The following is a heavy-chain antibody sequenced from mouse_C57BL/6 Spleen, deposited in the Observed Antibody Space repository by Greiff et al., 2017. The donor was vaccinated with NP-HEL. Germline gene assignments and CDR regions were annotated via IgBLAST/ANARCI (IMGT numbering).Heavy chain of an antibody. CDR2: IYPGSGST. V-gene: IGHV1-55*01. Sequence: QVQLQQPGAELVKPGASVKMSCKASGYTFTSYWITWVKQRPGQGLEWIGDIYPGSGSTNYNEKFKSKATLTVDTSSSTAYMQLSSLTSEDSAVYYCARATTVVEGYYFDYWGQGTTLTVSS. CDR1: GYTFTSYW. CDR3: ARATTVVEGYYFDY. J-gene: IGHJ2*01. D-gene: IGHD1-1*01.